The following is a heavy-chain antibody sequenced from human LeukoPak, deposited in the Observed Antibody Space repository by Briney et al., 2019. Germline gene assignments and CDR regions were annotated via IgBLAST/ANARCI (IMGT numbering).Heavy chain of an antibody. CDR3: ARAEGRRGPNTAFDY. Sequence: ASVKVSCKASGGTFTSYAISWGRQAPGQGVEWRGGIIAIFGTGNYAQKFQGRVTITTDESTSTAYMELSRLRSEDTAVYYCARAEGRRGPNTAFDYWGQGTLVTVSS. J-gene: IGHJ4*02. V-gene: IGHV1-69*05. CDR2: IIAIFGTG. D-gene: IGHD5-18*01. CDR1: GGTFTSYA.